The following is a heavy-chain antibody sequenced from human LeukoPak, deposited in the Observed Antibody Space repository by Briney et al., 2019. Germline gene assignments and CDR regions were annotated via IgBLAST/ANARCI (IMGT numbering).Heavy chain of an antibody. J-gene: IGHJ3*02. CDR3: AKEMEGDPGYCSGGSCYFRIGSAFDI. CDR1: GFTLSSYA. Sequence: GGSLRLSCAASGFTLSSYAMSWVRQAPGKGLEWVAFIRYDGNNKYDADSVKGRFTISRDNSKNTLYLQMNSLRAEDTAVYYCAKEMEGDPGYCSGGSCYFRIGSAFDIWGQGTMVTVSS. D-gene: IGHD2-15*01. CDR2: IRYDGNNK. V-gene: IGHV3-30*02.